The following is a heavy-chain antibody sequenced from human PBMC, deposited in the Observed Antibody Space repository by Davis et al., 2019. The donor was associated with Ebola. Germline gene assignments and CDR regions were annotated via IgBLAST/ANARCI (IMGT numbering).Heavy chain of an antibody. Sequence: GESLKISCAASGFTFSSYAMSWVRQAPGKGLEWVSAIIGSGGSTYYADSVKGRFTISRDNSKNTLYLQMNSLRAEDTAVYYCARDLRVGATRPRHYYYYGMDVWGQGTTVTVSS. V-gene: IGHV3-23*01. D-gene: IGHD1-26*01. CDR3: ARDLRVGATRPRHYYYYGMDV. CDR1: GFTFSSYA. J-gene: IGHJ6*02. CDR2: IIGSGGST.